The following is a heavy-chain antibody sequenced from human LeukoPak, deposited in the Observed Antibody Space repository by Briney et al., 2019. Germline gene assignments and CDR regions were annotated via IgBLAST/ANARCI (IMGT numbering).Heavy chain of an antibody. CDR3: ARLANYFGDY. V-gene: IGHV5-51*01. J-gene: IGHJ4*02. Sequence: GESLKISCKGSGYSFTSYWIGWVRQMPGKGLEWMGIIYPGDSNTRYSPSFQGQVIISADKSISTAYLQWSSLKASDTAIYYCARLANYFGDYWGQGTPVTVSS. CDR1: GYSFTSYW. D-gene: IGHD4/OR15-4a*01. CDR2: IYPGDSNT.